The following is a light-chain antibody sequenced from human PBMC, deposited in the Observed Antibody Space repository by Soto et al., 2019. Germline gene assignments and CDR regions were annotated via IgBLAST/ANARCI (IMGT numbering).Light chain of an antibody. CDR3: QSFDSSLGGWV. Sequence: QAVVTQPPSVSGAPGQRVTISCTGSSSNIGAGYDVHWYQQLPGTAPKLLIYTNTYRPSGVPDRFSASKSGTSASLAITGLQAEDEADFYCQSFDSSLGGWVFGTGTKLTVL. V-gene: IGLV1-40*01. J-gene: IGLJ1*01. CDR1: SSNIGAGYD. CDR2: TNT.